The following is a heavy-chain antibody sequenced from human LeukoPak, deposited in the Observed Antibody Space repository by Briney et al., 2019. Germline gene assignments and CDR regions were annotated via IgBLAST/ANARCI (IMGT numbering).Heavy chain of an antibody. V-gene: IGHV4-59*12. J-gene: IGHJ4*02. Sequence: SETLSLTCTVSGGSISSYYWSWIRQPPGRRLEWIGYISYSGNTNYNPSLQSRVTISVDTSKNQFSLKLNSVTAADTAVYYCARDNGDYPCYFDYWGQGTLVTVS. CDR1: GGSISSYY. D-gene: IGHD4-17*01. CDR3: ARDNGDYPCYFDY. CDR2: ISYSGNT.